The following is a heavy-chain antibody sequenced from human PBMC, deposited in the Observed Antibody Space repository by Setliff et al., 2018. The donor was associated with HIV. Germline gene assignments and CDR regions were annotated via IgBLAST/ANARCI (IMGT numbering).Heavy chain of an antibody. CDR3: AALAAAHPFDY. J-gene: IGHJ4*01. CDR2: IDPEDGKT. V-gene: IGHV1-69-2*01. D-gene: IGHD6-13*01. CDR1: GFTFTDHF. Sequence: ASVKVSCKVSGFTFTDHFIHWVRQAPGKGLEWMGLIDPEDGKTIYAEKFQGRVTITADTSTNLVYMDLSGLRSEDTAIYYCAALAAAHPFDYWGQGTLVTVSS.